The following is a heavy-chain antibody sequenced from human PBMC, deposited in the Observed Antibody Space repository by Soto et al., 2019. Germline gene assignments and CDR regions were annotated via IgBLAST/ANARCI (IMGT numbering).Heavy chain of an antibody. V-gene: IGHV6-1*01. J-gene: IGHJ6*02. CDR1: ADSVSSNSAA. CDR2: TYYRSKWYN. CDR3: ARDGGYSYGWSYYGMDV. Sequence: PSETLSLTCATSADSVSSNSAAWNWIRQSPSRGLEWLGRTYYRSKWYNDYAVSVKSRITINPDTSKNQFSLQPNSVTPEDTAVYYCARDGGYSYGWSYYGMDVWGQGTTVTVSS. D-gene: IGHD5-18*01.